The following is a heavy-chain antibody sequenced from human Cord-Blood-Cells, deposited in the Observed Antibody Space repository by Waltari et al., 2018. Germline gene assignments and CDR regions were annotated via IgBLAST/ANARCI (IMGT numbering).Heavy chain of an antibody. CDR2: IIPSLGMS. Sequence: QVQLVQSGAEVKKPGSSVKVSCKASGGTFSSYAISWVRQAPGQGLEWMGGIIPSLGMSNYARKFQGRVTITADKATSTAYMELSSLRSEDTAVYYCARDYYGSGSYACDIWGQGTMVTVSS. D-gene: IGHD3-10*01. CDR1: GGTFSSYA. J-gene: IGHJ3*02. CDR3: ARDYYGSGSYACDI. V-gene: IGHV1-69*10.